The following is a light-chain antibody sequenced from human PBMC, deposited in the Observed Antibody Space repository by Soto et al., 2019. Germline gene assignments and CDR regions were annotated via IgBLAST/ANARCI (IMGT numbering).Light chain of an antibody. Sequence: EIVLTQSPATLSLSPGERAHLSCRASQSVSSYLAWYQPKPGQAPRLLIYDASNRATGIPARFSGSGSGTDFTLTISSLEPEDFAIYYCQQRSNWPPVTFGGGTKVEIK. CDR2: DAS. CDR3: QQRSNWPPVT. V-gene: IGKV3-11*01. J-gene: IGKJ4*01. CDR1: QSVSSY.